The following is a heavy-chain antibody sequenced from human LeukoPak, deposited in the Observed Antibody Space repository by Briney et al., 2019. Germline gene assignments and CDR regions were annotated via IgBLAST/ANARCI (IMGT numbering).Heavy chain of an antibody. CDR3: ARGSALQGARFPFAY. V-gene: IGHV1-2*02. CDR2: INPNSGDT. Sequence: ASVKVSCKASGYTFTDYYMHWVRQAPGQRLEWMGWINPNSGDTKYAQNFQDRVTMTRDTSISTAYVELSGPTSDDTALYYCARGSALQGARFPFAYWGQGTLVTVSS. D-gene: IGHD1-26*01. CDR1: GYTFTDYY. J-gene: IGHJ4*02.